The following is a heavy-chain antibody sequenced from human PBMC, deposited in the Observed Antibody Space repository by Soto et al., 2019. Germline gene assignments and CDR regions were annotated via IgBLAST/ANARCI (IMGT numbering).Heavy chain of an antibody. D-gene: IGHD2-15*01. CDR2: IIPIFGTA. Sequence: SVKVSCKASGVTFSSYAISWVRQAPGQGLEWMGGIIPIFGTANYAQKFQGRVTITADKSTSTAYMELSSLRPEDTAVYYCARDRRGGYCSGGSCYYYYGMDVWGQGTTVTVSS. CDR3: ARDRRGGYCSGGSCYYYYGMDV. V-gene: IGHV1-69*06. J-gene: IGHJ6*02. CDR1: GVTFSSYA.